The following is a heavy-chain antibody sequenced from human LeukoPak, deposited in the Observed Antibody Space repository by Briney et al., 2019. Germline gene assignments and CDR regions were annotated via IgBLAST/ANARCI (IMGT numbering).Heavy chain of an antibody. J-gene: IGHJ4*02. Sequence: PGGSLRLSCAASGFTFCSYGMHWVRQAPGKGLEWVAVISYDGSNKYYADSVKGRFTISRDNSKNTLYLQMNSLRAEDTAVYYCAKNNYYDSSGYYNLFDYWGQGTLVTVSS. V-gene: IGHV3-30*18. D-gene: IGHD3-22*01. CDR2: ISYDGSNK. CDR3: AKNNYYDSSGYYNLFDY. CDR1: GFTFCSYG.